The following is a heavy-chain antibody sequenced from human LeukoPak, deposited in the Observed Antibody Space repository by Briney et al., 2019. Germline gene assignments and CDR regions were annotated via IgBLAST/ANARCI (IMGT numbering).Heavy chain of an antibody. CDR2: ISHHVNVK. Sequence: PGGSLRLSCAASGFDFQNHVIHWVRQVPGKGLEWVAVISHHVNVKFYADSVKGRLTISRDDAKSSLYLQMNSLRAEDTAVYYCARRNAMDVWGQGTTVIVFS. J-gene: IGHJ6*02. V-gene: IGHV3-30-3*01. CDR3: ARRNAMDV. CDR1: GFDFQNHV.